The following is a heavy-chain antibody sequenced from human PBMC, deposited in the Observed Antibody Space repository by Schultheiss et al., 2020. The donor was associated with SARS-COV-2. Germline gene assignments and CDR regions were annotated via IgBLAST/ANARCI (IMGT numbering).Heavy chain of an antibody. CDR3: ARLREGLRFLEWLSYFDY. D-gene: IGHD3-3*01. CDR2: IYYSGST. Sequence: SETLSLTCAVYGGSFSGYYWSWIRQPAGKGLEWIGRIYYSGSTYYNPSLKSRVTISVDTSKNQFSLKLSSVTAADTAVYYCARLREGLRFLEWLSYFDYWGQGTLVTVSS. CDR1: GGSFSGYY. J-gene: IGHJ4*02. V-gene: IGHV4-59*05.